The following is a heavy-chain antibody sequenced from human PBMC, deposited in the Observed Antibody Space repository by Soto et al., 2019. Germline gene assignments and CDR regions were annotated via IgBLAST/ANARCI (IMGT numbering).Heavy chain of an antibody. CDR2: IYYSGST. J-gene: IGHJ6*02. CDR1: GGSIGSYY. CDR3: ARGNSGSYYYGMDV. V-gene: IGHV4-59*01. Sequence: SETLSLTCTVSGGSIGSYYWSWIRQPPGKGLEWIGYIYYSGSTNYNPSLKSRVTISVDTSKNQFSLKLSSVTAADTAVYYCARGNSGSYYYGMDVWGQGTTVTVSS. D-gene: IGHD1-26*01.